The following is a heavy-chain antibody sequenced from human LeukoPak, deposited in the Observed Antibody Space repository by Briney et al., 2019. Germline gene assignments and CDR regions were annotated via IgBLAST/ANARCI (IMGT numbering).Heavy chain of an antibody. J-gene: IGHJ1*01. V-gene: IGHV3-23*01. CDR3: VKGRIGTPGYAEKFLY. CDR2: ICGTGGGT. CDR1: GFTLGSYA. Sequence: PGGSLRLSRAVSGFTLGSYAMNWVRQTPGKGRQWVSAICGTGGGTIYADSVKGRFTISRDNSKNTVCLQMNSLRVEDAAIYYCVKGRIGTPGYAEKFLYWGQGTRVTVSS. D-gene: IGHD6-13*01.